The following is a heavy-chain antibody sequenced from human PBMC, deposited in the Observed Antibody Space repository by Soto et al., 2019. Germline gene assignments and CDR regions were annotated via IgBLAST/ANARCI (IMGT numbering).Heavy chain of an antibody. D-gene: IGHD3-9*01. CDR1: GGTFSSYA. CDR3: ARDKLPTYYDILTGFIGMDV. Sequence: ASVKVSCKASGGTFSSYAISWVRQAPGQGLEWMGGIIPIFGTANYAQKFQGRVTITADESTSTAYMELSSLRSEDTAVYYCARDKLPTYYDILTGFIGMDVWGQGTTVTVSS. J-gene: IGHJ6*02. CDR2: IIPIFGTA. V-gene: IGHV1-69*13.